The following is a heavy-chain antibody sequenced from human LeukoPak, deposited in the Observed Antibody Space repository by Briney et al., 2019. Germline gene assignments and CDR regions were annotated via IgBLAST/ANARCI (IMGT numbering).Heavy chain of an antibody. CDR3: ARRAGDYSHPYDY. Sequence: GSLTLYCAASGLTVSSNCMSWDRPAPGKGLEWVSFIYSGGSTYYTDSVKGRFTISRDNSKNTLYLQMNSLRAEDTAVYYCARRAGDYSHPYDYWGQGILVTVSS. CDR1: GLTVSSNC. D-gene: IGHD3-22*01. CDR2: IYSGGST. V-gene: IGHV3-53*01. J-gene: IGHJ4*02.